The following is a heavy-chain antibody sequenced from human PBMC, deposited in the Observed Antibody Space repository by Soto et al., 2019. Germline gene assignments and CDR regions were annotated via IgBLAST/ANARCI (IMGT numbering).Heavy chain of an antibody. Sequence: GESLKISCKGSGYSFTSYWIGWVRQMPGKGLEWMGIIYPGDSDTRYSPSFQGQVTISADKSISTAYLQWSSLKASDTAMCYCARLPDYVSPSAFIDYWGQGTLVTVSS. CDR3: ARLPDYVSPSAFIDY. CDR1: GYSFTSYW. CDR2: IYPGDSDT. V-gene: IGHV5-51*01. D-gene: IGHD3-10*02. J-gene: IGHJ4*02.